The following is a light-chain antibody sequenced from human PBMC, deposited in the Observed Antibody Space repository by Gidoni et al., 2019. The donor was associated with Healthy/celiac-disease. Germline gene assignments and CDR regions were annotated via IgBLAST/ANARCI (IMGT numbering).Light chain of an antibody. J-gene: IGKJ2*03. CDR3: QQYGSSSVS. Sequence: EIVLTQSPGTLSLSPGERATPSCRASQSVSSSYLAWYQQKPGQAPRLLIYGASSRATGIPDRFSGSGSGTDFTLTISRLEPEDFAVYYCQQYGSSSVSFXQXTKLEIK. CDR1: QSVSSSY. V-gene: IGKV3-20*01. CDR2: GAS.